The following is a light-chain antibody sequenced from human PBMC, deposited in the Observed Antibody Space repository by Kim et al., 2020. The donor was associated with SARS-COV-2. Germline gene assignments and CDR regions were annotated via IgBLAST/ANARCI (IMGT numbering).Light chain of an antibody. J-gene: IGKJ1*01. CDR1: LGIRDY. CDR3: QKYDSAPWT. CDR2: AAS. Sequence: ASVGDSVTITCRASLGIRDYLAWYQQKPGEVPKLLIYAASTLQSGVPLRFSGSGSGTDFTLNISDLQPEDAATYFCQKYDSAPWTFGQGTKVEI. V-gene: IGKV1-27*01.